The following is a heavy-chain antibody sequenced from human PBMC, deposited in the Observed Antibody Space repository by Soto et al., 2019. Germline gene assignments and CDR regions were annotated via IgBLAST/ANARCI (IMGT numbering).Heavy chain of an antibody. V-gene: IGHV3-30*03. J-gene: IGHJ4*02. CDR1: GFTFSSYG. CDR2: ISYDGSNK. Sequence: GGSLRLSCAASGFTFSSYGMHWVRQAPGKGLEWVTIISYDGSNKYYADSVKGRFTISRDNSKNTLYLQMNSLRAEDTAVYYCARDPRRSSSSPGGWGQGTLVTVSS. CDR3: ARDPRRSSSSPGG. D-gene: IGHD6-13*01.